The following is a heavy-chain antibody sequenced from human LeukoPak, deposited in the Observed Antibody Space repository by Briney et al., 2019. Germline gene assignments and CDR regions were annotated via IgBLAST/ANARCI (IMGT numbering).Heavy chain of an antibody. V-gene: IGHV3-23*01. J-gene: IGHJ2*01. Sequence: GGPLRLSCAASGFTLSSYVMSWVRQAPGKGLEWVSTLSTSGTNTYYGDSVKGRFAISRDNSKNTLYLQMNSLRAEDTAVYYCAKAPANYWYFDLWGRGTLVTVSS. CDR2: LSTSGTNT. D-gene: IGHD2-2*01. CDR1: GFTLSSYV. CDR3: AKAPANYWYFDL.